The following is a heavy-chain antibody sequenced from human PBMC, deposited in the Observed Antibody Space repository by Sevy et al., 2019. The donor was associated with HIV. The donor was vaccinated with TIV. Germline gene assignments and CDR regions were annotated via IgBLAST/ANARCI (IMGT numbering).Heavy chain of an antibody. CDR2: LMSDVYGGTV. Sequence: GGSLRLSCTASGFTFGDYCMSWVRQAPGKGLEWVDFLMSDVYGGTVDHAASVRGRFVISRDDSKTIAYLQMNDLKTEDTGVYYCTRWKAAQSIFDYWGQGALVTVSS. V-gene: IGHV3-49*04. CDR3: TRWKAAQSIFDY. J-gene: IGHJ4*02. CDR1: GFTFGDYC. D-gene: IGHD6-13*01.